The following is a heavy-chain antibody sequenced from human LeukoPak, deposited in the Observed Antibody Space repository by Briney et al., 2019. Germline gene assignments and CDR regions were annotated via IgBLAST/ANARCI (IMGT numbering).Heavy chain of an antibody. V-gene: IGHV4-59*01. J-gene: IGHJ2*01. Sequence: SETLSLTCTVSGGSISSYYWSWIRQPPGKGLEWIGYIYYSGSTNYNPSLKSRVTISVDTSKNQFSLKLSSVTAADTAVYYCAREMVGDSFFDLWGRGTLVTVSS. CDR2: IYYSGST. D-gene: IGHD3-16*01. CDR3: AREMVGDSFFDL. CDR1: GGSISSYY.